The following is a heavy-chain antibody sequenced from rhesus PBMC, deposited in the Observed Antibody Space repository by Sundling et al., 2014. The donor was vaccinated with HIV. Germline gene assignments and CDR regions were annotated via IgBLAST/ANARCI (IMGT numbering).Heavy chain of an antibody. D-gene: IGHD2-27*01. J-gene: IGHJ6*01. Sequence: EVHLEESGGGGEQPGGSLRLSCAGSGFTFDDFAMHWVRQAPGKGLEWVSGISWDGDSTVYAESVRGRFTISRDNAKNSLYLQMDSLRPEDTALYFCARDLVAVVTGMGRYGLDSWGQGVVVTVSS. CDR1: GFTFDDFA. CDR3: ARDLVAVVTGMGRYGLDS. V-gene: IGHV3-67*01. CDR2: ISWDGDST.